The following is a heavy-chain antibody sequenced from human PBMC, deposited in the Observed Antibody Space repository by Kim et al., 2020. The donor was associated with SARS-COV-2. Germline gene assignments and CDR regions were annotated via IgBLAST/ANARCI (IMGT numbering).Heavy chain of an antibody. Sequence: GGSLRLSCAASGFSFNSYVMHWVRQAPGKGLVCVSRISHDGSMTNYADSVKGRFTISRDNTMNTLYLQMNSLTVDDSAVYYCGMDLNFLFFDNWGNGTL. CDR3: GMDLNFLFFDN. CDR2: ISHDGSMT. V-gene: IGHV3-74*01. CDR1: GFSFNSYV. D-gene: IGHD1-20*01. J-gene: IGHJ4*01.